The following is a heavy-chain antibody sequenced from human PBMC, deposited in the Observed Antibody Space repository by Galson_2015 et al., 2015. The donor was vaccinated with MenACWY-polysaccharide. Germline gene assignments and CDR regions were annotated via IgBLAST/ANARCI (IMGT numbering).Heavy chain of an antibody. Sequence: VKVSCKASGYTFTSYYMHWVRQAPGQGLEWMGIINPSGGSTSYAQKFQGRVTMTRDTSTSTVYMELSSLRSEDTAVYYCAREGPGDYEGGGRNWFDPWGQGTLVTVSS. CDR2: INPSGGST. CDR1: GYTFTSYY. D-gene: IGHD4-17*01. CDR3: AREGPGDYEGGGRNWFDP. V-gene: IGHV1-46*01. J-gene: IGHJ5*02.